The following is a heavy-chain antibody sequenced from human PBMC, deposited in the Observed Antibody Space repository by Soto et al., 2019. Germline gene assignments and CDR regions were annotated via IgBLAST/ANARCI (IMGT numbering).Heavy chain of an antibody. Sequence: GGSLRLSCAASGFTFSSYSMNWVRQAPGKGLEWVSYISSSSSTIYYADSVKGRFTISRDNAKNSLYLQMNSLRDEDTAVYYCATQGDYYDSSGYYYGSYFDYWGQGTLVTVSS. V-gene: IGHV3-48*02. D-gene: IGHD3-22*01. CDR3: ATQGDYYDSSGYYYGSYFDY. J-gene: IGHJ4*02. CDR2: ISSSSSTI. CDR1: GFTFSSYS.